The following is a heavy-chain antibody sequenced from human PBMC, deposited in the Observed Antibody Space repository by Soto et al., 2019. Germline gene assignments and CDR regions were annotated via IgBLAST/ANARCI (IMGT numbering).Heavy chain of an antibody. V-gene: IGHV3-30*18. J-gene: IGHJ4*02. CDR2: ISYDGSNK. Sequence: QVQLVESGGGVVQPGRSLRLSCAASGFTFSSYGMHWVRQAPGKGLEWVAVISYDGSNKYYADSVKGRFTISRDNSKNTLYLQMNSLRVEDTAVYYCAKDTRGGWSFDYWGQGTLVTVSS. D-gene: IGHD6-19*01. CDR1: GFTFSSYG. CDR3: AKDTRGGWSFDY.